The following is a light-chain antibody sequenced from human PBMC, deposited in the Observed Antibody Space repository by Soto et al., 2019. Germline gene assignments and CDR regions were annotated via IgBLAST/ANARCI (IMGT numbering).Light chain of an antibody. V-gene: IGKV3D-20*02. Sequence: EIVLTQSPGTLSWSPGERATLSCRASQSVSGNYLAWFQQKPGQAPRLLIYGASSRANGVPDRFSGSGSGTDFTLTITSLEPEDFAVYFCHQRYNWPRVTFGQGTQLEIK. CDR2: GAS. J-gene: IGKJ5*01. CDR3: HQRYNWPRVT. CDR1: QSVSGNY.